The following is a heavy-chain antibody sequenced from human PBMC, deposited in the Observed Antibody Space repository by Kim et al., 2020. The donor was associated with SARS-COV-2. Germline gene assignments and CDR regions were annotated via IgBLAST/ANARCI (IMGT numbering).Heavy chain of an antibody. CDR2: VNPKNGNT. J-gene: IGHJ6*03. CDR3: ARGENLDV. CDR1: AYTFSNYY. Sequence: ASVKVSCKASAYTFSNYYITWVRQATGQGLEWMGWVNPKNGNTKFAEQFQGRVTLTRDTSITTVYMELRSLKSEDTAVYYCARGENLDVWGRGTTVTVSS. V-gene: IGHV1-8*01.